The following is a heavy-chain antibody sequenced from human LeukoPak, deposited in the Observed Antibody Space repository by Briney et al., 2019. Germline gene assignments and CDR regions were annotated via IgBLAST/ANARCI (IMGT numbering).Heavy chain of an antibody. CDR3: ARTVTATSLLFDY. J-gene: IGHJ4*02. CDR2: ISPYNGNT. CDR1: GYTFTSYG. D-gene: IGHD2-21*02. V-gene: IGHV1-18*01. Sequence: GASVKASCKTSGYTFTSYGITWVRQAPGQGLEWMGWISPYNGNTNNAQRLQGRVTMTTDPSTSTDFMELRSLRSDDTAVYYGARTVTATSLLFDYWGQGTLVTVSS.